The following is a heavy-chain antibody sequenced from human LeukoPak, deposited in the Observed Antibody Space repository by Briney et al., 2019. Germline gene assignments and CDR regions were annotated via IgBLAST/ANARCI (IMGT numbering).Heavy chain of an antibody. Sequence: ASVKVSCKASGYTFTGYYMHWVRQAPGQGLEWMGWINPNSGGTNYAQKFQGRVTMTRDTSISTACMELSRLRSDDTAVYYCAREYDILTGYYPGLNFDYWGQGTLVTVSS. D-gene: IGHD3-9*01. J-gene: IGHJ4*02. CDR2: INPNSGGT. CDR3: AREYDILTGYYPGLNFDY. CDR1: GYTFTGYY. V-gene: IGHV1-2*02.